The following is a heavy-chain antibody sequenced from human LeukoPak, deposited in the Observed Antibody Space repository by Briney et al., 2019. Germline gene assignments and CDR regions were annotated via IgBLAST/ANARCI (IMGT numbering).Heavy chain of an antibody. CDR3: ARDNGSGWSNLYYFDY. Sequence: GASVKVSCKASGYTFTFYYLYWVRQAPGQGLEWMGLINPSGGGTSYAQKFQGRVTMTRDTSISTAYMELSRLRSDDTAVYYCARDNGSGWSNLYYFDYWGQGTLVTVSS. CDR2: INPSGGGT. V-gene: IGHV1-2*02. CDR1: GYTFTFYY. D-gene: IGHD6-19*01. J-gene: IGHJ4*02.